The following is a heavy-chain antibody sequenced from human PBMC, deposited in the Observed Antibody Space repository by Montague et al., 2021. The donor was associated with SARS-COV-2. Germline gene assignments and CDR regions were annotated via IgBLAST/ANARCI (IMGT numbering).Heavy chain of an antibody. CDR1: GGSVSSSSYY. J-gene: IGHJ4*02. D-gene: IGHD5-12*01. CDR2: IYYSGST. Sequence: SETLSLTCTVSGGSVSSSSYYWGWIRQPPGKGLEWIGCIYYSGSTYYNPSLKSRVTISVDTSKNQFSLKLSSVTAADTAVYYCARRRDSYYDYHLLVDYWGQGTPVTVSS. CDR3: ARRRDSYYDYHLLVDY. V-gene: IGHV4-39*07.